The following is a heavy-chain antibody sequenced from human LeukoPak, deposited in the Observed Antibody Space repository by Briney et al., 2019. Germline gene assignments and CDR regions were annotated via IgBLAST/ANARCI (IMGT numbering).Heavy chain of an antibody. D-gene: IGHD6-13*01. CDR2: IYYSGST. CDR1: GGSISSSSYY. V-gene: IGHV4-39*07. J-gene: IGHJ3*02. CDR3: AKERGGIAAPTVPSAFDI. Sequence: SETLSLTCTVSGGSISSSSYYWGWIRQPPGKGLEWIGSIYYSGSTYYNPSLKSRVTISVDTSKNQFSLKLSSVTAADTAVYYCAKERGGIAAPTVPSAFDIWGQGTMVTVSS.